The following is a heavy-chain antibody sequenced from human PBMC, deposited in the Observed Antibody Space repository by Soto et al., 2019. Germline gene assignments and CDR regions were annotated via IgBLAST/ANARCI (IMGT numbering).Heavy chain of an antibody. D-gene: IGHD5-12*01. J-gene: IGHJ4*02. Sequence: PSETLSLTCTVSGGYVSSGSYYWSWIRQPPGKGLEWIGYIYYSGSTNYNPSLKSRVTISVDTSKNQFSLKLSSVTAADTAVYYCARANIVATKGFDYWGQGTLVTVS. V-gene: IGHV4-61*01. CDR1: GGYVSSGSYY. CDR2: IYYSGST. CDR3: ARANIVATKGFDY.